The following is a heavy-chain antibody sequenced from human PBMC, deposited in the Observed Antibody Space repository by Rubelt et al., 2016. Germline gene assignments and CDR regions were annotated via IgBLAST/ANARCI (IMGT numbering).Heavy chain of an antibody. J-gene: IGHJ5*02. D-gene: IGHD4-17*01. CDR2: INHSGST. CDR3: ARRRETTVTTDWFDP. CDR1: GGSFSGYY. V-gene: IGHV4-34*01. Sequence: QVQLQQWGAGLLKPSETLSLTCAVYGGSFSGYYWSWIRQPPGKGLEWIGEINHSGSTNYNPSLKSRVTISVDTSKDQFSLKLSSVTAADTAVYYCARRRETTVTTDWFDPWGQGTLVTVSS.